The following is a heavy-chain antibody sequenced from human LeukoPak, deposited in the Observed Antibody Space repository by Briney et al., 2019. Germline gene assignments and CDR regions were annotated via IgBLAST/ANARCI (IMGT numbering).Heavy chain of an antibody. CDR2: IYTSGST. Sequence: SETLSLTCTVSGGSISSYYWSWIRQPPGKGLEWIGYIYTSGSTNYNSSLKSRVTISVDTSKNQFSLKLSSVTAADTAVYYCARSREDSSGSDYYYYYMDVWGKGTTVTVSS. V-gene: IGHV4-4*09. D-gene: IGHD3-22*01. CDR3: ARSREDSSGSDYYYYYMDV. CDR1: GGSISSYY. J-gene: IGHJ6*03.